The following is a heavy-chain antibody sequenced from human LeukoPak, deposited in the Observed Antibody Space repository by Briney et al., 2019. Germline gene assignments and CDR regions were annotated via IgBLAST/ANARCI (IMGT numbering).Heavy chain of an antibody. J-gene: IGHJ5*02. D-gene: IGHD2-2*01. CDR1: GDSVSSNSVT. V-gene: IGHV6-1*01. CDR2: TYYRSAWYN. CDR3: ARRLTQYDCFDP. Sequence: SQTLPLTCAISGDSVSSNSVTWNWIRQSPSRGLEWLGRTYYRSAWYNDYAVSVRGRITVNPDTSKNQFSLHLNSVTPEDTAVYYCARRLTQYDCFDPWGQGILVTVSS.